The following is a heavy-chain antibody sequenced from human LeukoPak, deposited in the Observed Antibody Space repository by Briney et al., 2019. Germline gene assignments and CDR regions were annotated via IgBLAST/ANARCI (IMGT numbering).Heavy chain of an antibody. V-gene: IGHV3-30*02. J-gene: IGHJ3*02. Sequence: GGSLRLSCAASGFTFSSYGMHWVRQAPGKGLEWVAFIRYDGSNKYYADSVKGRFTISRHNSKNTLYLQMNSLRAEDTAVYYCARDYYGSGSYPNDAFDIWGQGTMVTVSS. CDR3: ARDYYGSGSYPNDAFDI. CDR1: GFTFSSYG. D-gene: IGHD3-10*01. CDR2: IRYDGSNK.